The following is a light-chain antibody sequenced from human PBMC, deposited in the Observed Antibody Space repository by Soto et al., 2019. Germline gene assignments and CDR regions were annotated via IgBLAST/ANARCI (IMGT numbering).Light chain of an antibody. CDR1: RSNIGRNY. V-gene: IGLV1-47*01. CDR3: AAWDDTLNGQV. CDR2: RNN. Sequence: QSVLTQPPSASGTPGQRVSISCSGSRSNIGRNYVYWYQQLPGTAPKLLIQRNNKRPSGVPDRFSGSKSGTSVSLAISGLRSEDEATYYCAAWDDTLNGQVFGGGTKVTVL. J-gene: IGLJ3*02.